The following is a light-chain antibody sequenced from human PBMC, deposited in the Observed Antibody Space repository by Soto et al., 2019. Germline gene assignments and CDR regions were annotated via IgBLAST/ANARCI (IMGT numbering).Light chain of an antibody. V-gene: IGLV2-14*01. J-gene: IGLJ3*02. CDR2: EVS. CDR3: PSYSSSSTRV. Sequence: QSALTQPASVSGSPGQSITISCTGTSSDVGGYNYVSWYQQHPGKAPKLMIYEVSNRPSGVSNRFSGSKSGNTASLTISGLQADDEADYYCPSYSSSSTRVFGGGTKLTVL. CDR1: SSDVGGYNY.